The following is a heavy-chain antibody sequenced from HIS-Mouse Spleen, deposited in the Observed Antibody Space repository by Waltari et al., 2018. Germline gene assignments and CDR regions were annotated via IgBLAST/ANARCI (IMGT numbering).Heavy chain of an antibody. D-gene: IGHD3-10*01. CDR3: ARVTGGGY. CDR1: GFTFSGYA. J-gene: IGHJ4*02. V-gene: IGHV3-30-3*01. Sequence: QVQLVESGGGVVQPGRSLRLSCAASGFTFSGYAMHWVRQAPGKGLEWGAVISYDGSNKYYADSVKGRFTISRDNSKNTLYLQMNSLRAEDTAVYYCARVTGGGYWGQGTLVTVSS. CDR2: ISYDGSNK.